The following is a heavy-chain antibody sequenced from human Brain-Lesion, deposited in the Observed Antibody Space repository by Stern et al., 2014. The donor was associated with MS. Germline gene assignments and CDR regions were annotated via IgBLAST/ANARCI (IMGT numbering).Heavy chain of an antibody. CDR2: ITPFTGNT. CDR3: AEGGSYGFVY. J-gene: IGHJ4*02. CDR1: GNTFTNRY. V-gene: IGHV1-45*02. D-gene: IGHD4-17*01. Sequence: QVQLVQSGAEVKKTGSSGKVSCQASGNTFTNRYLHWERQAPGQALEWMGWITPFTGNTNYAQNFQDRVTITMDRSMSTAYMDLSSLRSDDTAIYFCAEGGSYGFVYWGQGTLVTVSS.